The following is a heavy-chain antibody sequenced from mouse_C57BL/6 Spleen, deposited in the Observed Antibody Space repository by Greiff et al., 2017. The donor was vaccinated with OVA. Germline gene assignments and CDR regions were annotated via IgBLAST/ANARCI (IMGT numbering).Heavy chain of an antibody. Sequence: VQLKQPGAELVRPGSSVKLSCKASGYTFTSYWMHWVKQRPIQGLEWIGNIDPSDSETHYNQKFKDKATLTVDKSSSTAYMQLSSLTSEDSAVYYCASHYGSSYGYFDVWGTGTTVTVSS. CDR3: ASHYGSSYGYFDV. CDR1: GYTFTSYW. D-gene: IGHD1-1*01. V-gene: IGHV1-52*01. J-gene: IGHJ1*03. CDR2: IDPSDSET.